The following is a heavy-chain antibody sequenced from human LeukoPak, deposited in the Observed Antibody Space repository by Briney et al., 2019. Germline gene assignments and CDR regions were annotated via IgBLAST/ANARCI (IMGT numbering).Heavy chain of an antibody. D-gene: IGHD2-2*03. CDR2: IYYSGST. CDR1: GGSISSYY. Sequence: SETLSLTCTVSGGSISSYYWSWIRQPPGKGLGWIGYIYYSGSTNYNPSLKSRVTISVDTSKNQFSLKLSSVTAADTAVYYCALGYCSSTSCSDYYYGMDVWGQGTTVTVSS. J-gene: IGHJ6*02. V-gene: IGHV4-59*01. CDR3: ALGYCSSTSCSDYYYGMDV.